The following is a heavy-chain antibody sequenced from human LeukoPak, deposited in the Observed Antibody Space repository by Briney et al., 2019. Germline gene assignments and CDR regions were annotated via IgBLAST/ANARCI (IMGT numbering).Heavy chain of an antibody. J-gene: IGHJ4*02. Sequence: PGGSLRLSCAASGFTSNSYEMNWVRQAPGKGLEWVSYISSGGGTTYYADSVKGRFTMYRDNARNSLYPQMNSLRADDTAVYYCATVGRSKVGGYWGQGILVTVSS. CDR2: ISSGGGTT. D-gene: IGHD4-23*01. CDR1: GFTSNSYE. CDR3: ATVGRSKVGGY. V-gene: IGHV3-48*03.